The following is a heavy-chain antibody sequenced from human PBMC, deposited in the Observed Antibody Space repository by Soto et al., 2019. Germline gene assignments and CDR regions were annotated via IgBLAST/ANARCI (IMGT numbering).Heavy chain of an antibody. J-gene: IGHJ6*02. CDR3: XRDVFGGSYGMDV. CDR2: ISYDGSNN. D-gene: IGHD1-26*01. V-gene: IGHV3-30-3*01. Sequence: QVQLVESGGGVVQPGRSLRLSCAASGFPFSNYAVHWVRQAPGKGLEWVAAISYDGSNNYYADSVKGRFTISRDNSRNTLYVPMNSLRVEDTXXXXXXRDVFGGSYGMDVWGQGTTVTVS. CDR1: GFPFSNYA.